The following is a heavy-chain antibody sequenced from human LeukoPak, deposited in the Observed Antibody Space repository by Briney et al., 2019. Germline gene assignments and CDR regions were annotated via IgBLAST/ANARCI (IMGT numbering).Heavy chain of an antibody. D-gene: IGHD5-24*01. J-gene: IGHJ4*02. CDR2: INHSGST. CDR3: ARGRPVRWLQSNRPLDY. CDR1: GGSISAYY. V-gene: IGHV4-34*01. Sequence: PSETLSLTCSVSGGSISAYYWSWIRQPPGKGLEWIGEINHSGSTNYNPSLKSRVTISVDTSKNQFSLKLSSVTAADTAVYYCARGRPVRWLQSNRPLDYWGQGTLVTVSS.